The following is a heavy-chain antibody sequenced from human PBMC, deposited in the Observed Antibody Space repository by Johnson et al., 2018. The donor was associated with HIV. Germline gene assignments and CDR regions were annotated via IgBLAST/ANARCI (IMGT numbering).Heavy chain of an antibody. V-gene: IGHV3-23*01. CDR2: ISGSGGST. CDR1: GVTFSRYV. CDR3: AKPRYYDNAFEM. J-gene: IGHJ3*02. D-gene: IGHD3-16*01. Sequence: GAAGGVTFSRYVMSWVRQAPGKGLEWVSGISGSGGSTYYADSVKGRFTISRDNSKNTLYLQMNSLRAEDTAVYYCAKPRYYDNAFEMWGQGTMVTVSS.